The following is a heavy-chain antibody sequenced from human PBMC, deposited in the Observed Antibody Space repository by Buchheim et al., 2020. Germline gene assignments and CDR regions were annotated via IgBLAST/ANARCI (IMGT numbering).Heavy chain of an antibody. CDR1: GGSISSGGYY. CDR3: ARVASGHPYGSGSYYKIRYFDY. J-gene: IGHJ4*02. CDR2: IYYSGST. D-gene: IGHD3-10*01. Sequence: QVQLQESGPGLVKPSQTLSLTCTVSGGSISSGGYYWSWIRQHPGKGLEWIGYIYYSGSTYYNPSLKSRVTISVGTSKNQFSLKLSSVTAADTAVYYCARVASGHPYGSGSYYKIRYFDYWGQGTL. V-gene: IGHV4-31*03.